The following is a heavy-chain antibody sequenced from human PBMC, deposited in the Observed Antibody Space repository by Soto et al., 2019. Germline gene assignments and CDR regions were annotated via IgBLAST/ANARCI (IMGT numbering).Heavy chain of an antibody. D-gene: IGHD1-26*01. V-gene: IGHV3-33*01. CDR2: IWYDGSNK. Sequence: GGSLRLSCTASGFTFSDYGMHWVRQAPGKGLEWVALIWYDGSNKFYADSVKDRFTVSRDNSKNTLYLQMNSLRADDRAVYYGARDRIVRASYYYYGMDVWGQGTTVTVSS. CDR3: ARDRIVRASYYYYGMDV. J-gene: IGHJ6*02. CDR1: GFTFSDYG.